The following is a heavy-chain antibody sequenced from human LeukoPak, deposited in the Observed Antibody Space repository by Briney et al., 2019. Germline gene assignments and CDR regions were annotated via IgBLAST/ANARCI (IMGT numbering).Heavy chain of an antibody. Sequence: PSETLSLTCAVSGYSISSGYYWGWIRQPPGKGLEWIGSIYHSGNTDYNPSLKSRVTISVDTSKNQFSLKLSSVTAADTAVYYCGRVARTLDYWGQGTLVTVSS. CDR2: IYHSGNT. CDR3: GRVARTLDY. D-gene: IGHD2-15*01. CDR1: GYSISSGYY. J-gene: IGHJ4*02. V-gene: IGHV4-38-2*01.